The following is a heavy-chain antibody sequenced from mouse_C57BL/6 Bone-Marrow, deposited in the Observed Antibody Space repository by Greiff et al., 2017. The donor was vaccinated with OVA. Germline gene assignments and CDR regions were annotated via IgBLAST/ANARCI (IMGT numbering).Heavy chain of an antibody. D-gene: IGHD2-5*01. CDR3: AYSNYVRWYFDV. J-gene: IGHJ1*03. CDR1: GYTFTSYW. V-gene: IGHV1-53*01. Sequence: VQLQQPGTELVKPGASVKLSCKASGYTFTSYWMHWVKQRPGQGLEWIGNINPSNGGTNYNEKFKSKATMTVDKSSSTAYMQLSSLTSEDSAVYYCAYSNYVRWYFDVWGTGTTVTVSS. CDR2: INPSNGGT.